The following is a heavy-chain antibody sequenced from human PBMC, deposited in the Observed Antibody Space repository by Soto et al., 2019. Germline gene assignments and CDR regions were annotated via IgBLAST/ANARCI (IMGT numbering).Heavy chain of an antibody. V-gene: IGHV3-23*01. CDR1: GFTFSSDA. D-gene: IGHD3-22*01. CDR2: LSGSGGST. J-gene: IGHJ4*02. Sequence: PGGSLRLSCAASGFTFSSDAMSWVRQAPGKGLEWVSALSGSGGSTYYADSVKGRFTISRENSKNTLFLQMNSLRAEDTAAYYCAKDTGDSSGYYYGAVSNWGQGTLVTVSS. CDR3: AKDTGDSSGYYYGAVSN.